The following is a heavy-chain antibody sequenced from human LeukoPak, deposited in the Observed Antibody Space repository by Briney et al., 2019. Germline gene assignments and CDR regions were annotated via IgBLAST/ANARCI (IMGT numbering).Heavy chain of an antibody. J-gene: IGHJ5*02. CDR1: GFTFSSYS. Sequence: GGSLRLSCAASGFTFSSYSMNWVRQAPGKGLEWVSSISSSSSYIYYADSVKGRFTISRDNAKNSLYLQMNSLRAEDTAVYYCAREDCSGGSCYPFDPWGQGTLVTVSS. D-gene: IGHD2-15*01. V-gene: IGHV3-21*01. CDR2: ISSSSSYI. CDR3: AREDCSGGSCYPFDP.